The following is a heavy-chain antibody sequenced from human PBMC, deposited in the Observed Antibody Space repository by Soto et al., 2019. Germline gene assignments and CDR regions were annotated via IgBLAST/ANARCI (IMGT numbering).Heavy chain of an antibody. V-gene: IGHV1-69*01. CDR2: IIPIFGTA. Sequence: QVQLVQSGAEVKKPGSSVKVSCKASGGTFSSYAISWVRQAPGQGLEWMGGIIPIFGTANYAQKFQGRVTITADESTSTAYIELSSLRSEDTAVYYCSAYCSGGSCPWDYWCQGTLVTVSS. D-gene: IGHD2-15*01. CDR3: SAYCSGGSCPWDY. CDR1: GGTFSSYA. J-gene: IGHJ4*02.